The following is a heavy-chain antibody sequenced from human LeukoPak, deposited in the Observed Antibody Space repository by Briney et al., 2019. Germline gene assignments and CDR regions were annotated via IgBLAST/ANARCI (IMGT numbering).Heavy chain of an antibody. J-gene: IGHJ5*02. CDR2: ISAIGDIT. Sequence: GESLKISCAASGFIFRSSSMSWVRQAPGKGLEWVSSISAIGDITHYAESVQGRFTISRDNSGNTLYVQMNSLSVDDTAVYYCAKVKSSLRVVGAWGQGTLVTVSS. V-gene: IGHV3-23*01. D-gene: IGHD3-22*01. CDR3: AKVKSSLRVVGA. CDR1: GFIFRSSS.